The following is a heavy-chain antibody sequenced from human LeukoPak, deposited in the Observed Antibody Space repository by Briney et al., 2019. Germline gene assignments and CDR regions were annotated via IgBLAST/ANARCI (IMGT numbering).Heavy chain of an antibody. V-gene: IGHV7-4-1*02. CDR1: GYTFTSYA. D-gene: IGHD4/OR15-4a*01. CDR3: ARDPGAFPSPYVWYLDL. J-gene: IGHJ2*01. Sequence: ASVKVSCKASGYTFTSYAMNWVRQAPGQGLEWMGWINTNTGNPTYAQGFTGRFVFSLDTSVSTAYLQISSLKAEDTAVYYCARDPGAFPSPYVWYLDLWGRGTLVTVSS. CDR2: INTNTGNP.